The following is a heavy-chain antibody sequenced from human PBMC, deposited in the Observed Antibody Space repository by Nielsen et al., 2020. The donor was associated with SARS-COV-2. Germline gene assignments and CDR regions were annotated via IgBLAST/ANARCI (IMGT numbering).Heavy chain of an antibody. Sequence: GGSLRLSCAGSGFTFSSYAMHWVRQAPGMGLEWVSGISGSDGSTFYAGSVRGRFTVSRDNSKNTLYLQMNGLRAEDTAVYFCAKTRTEAPYFDYWGRGTLVTVSS. D-gene: IGHD2-8*02. V-gene: IGHV3-23*01. CDR1: GFTFSSYA. J-gene: IGHJ4*02. CDR2: ISGSDGST. CDR3: AKTRTEAPYFDY.